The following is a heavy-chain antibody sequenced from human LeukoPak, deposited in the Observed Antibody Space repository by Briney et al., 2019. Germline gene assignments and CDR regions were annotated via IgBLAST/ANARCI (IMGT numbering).Heavy chain of an antibody. D-gene: IGHD1-26*01. CDR1: GFTFSSYS. CDR3: ARDRVINSGSYLGY. V-gene: IGHV3-21*01. CDR2: ISSSSSYI. J-gene: IGHJ4*02. Sequence: GGSLRLSCAASGFTFSSYSMNWVRQAPGKGLEWVSSISSSSSYIYYADSVEGRFTISRDNAKNSLYLQMNSLRAEDTAVYYCARDRVINSGSYLGYWGQGTLVTVSS.